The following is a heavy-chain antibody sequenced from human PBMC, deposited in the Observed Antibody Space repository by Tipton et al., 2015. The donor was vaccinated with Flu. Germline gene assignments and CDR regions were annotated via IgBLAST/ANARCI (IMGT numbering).Heavy chain of an antibody. CDR3: ARTSGEADFDY. CDR1: GDSISSRYY. Sequence: LRLSCTIYGDSISSRYYWGWIRQPPGKGLEWIGNIYRTGSTYHNPSLRSRVTISIDTSKNHFSLKLTPVIASDTAVYYCARTSGEADFDYWGQGTLVTVSS. D-gene: IGHD1-26*01. V-gene: IGHV4-38-2*02. CDR2: IYRTGST. J-gene: IGHJ4*02.